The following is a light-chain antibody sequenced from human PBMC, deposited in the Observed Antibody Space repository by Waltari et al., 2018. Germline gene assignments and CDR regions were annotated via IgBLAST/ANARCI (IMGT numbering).Light chain of an antibody. Sequence: DIVMTQSPDSRAVSLGERATIHSKSSPSVLYSSNNQNYLAWYQQKPGQAPKLLIYWASTRESGVPDRFSGSGSGTDFTLTISSLQAEDVAVYYCQQYYSTRPLTFGGGTKVEIK. V-gene: IGKV4-1*01. CDR3: QQYYSTRPLT. CDR2: WAS. CDR1: PSVLYSSNNQNY. J-gene: IGKJ4*01.